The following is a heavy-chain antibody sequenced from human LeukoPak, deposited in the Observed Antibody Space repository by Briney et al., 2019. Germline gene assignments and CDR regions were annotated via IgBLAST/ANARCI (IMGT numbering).Heavy chain of an antibody. Sequence: ASVKVSCKTSGYAFTGYYIHWVRQAPGQGLEWMGWINPNSGGTKYAQKFQGGVTMTRDTSITTVHMGLSRLGSDDTAVYYCAKGRVVAGSRSLTYHWLDPWGQGTLVTVST. CDR3: AKGRVVAGSRSLTYHWLDP. D-gene: IGHD6-19*01. J-gene: IGHJ5*02. V-gene: IGHV1-2*02. CDR1: GYAFTGYY. CDR2: INPNSGGT.